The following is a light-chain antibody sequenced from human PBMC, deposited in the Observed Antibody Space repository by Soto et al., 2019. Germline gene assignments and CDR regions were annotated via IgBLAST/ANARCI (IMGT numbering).Light chain of an antibody. CDR1: QSVSSF. CDR3: QQRSTWLFT. Sequence: EIVLTQSPATLSLSPGERATLSCRASQSVSSFLAWYQQKPGQAPRLLIYDASSRATGIPPRFSGSGSGTDFTLTISSLEPEDFAVYYCQQRSTWLFTFGPGTKVDIK. V-gene: IGKV3-11*01. CDR2: DAS. J-gene: IGKJ3*01.